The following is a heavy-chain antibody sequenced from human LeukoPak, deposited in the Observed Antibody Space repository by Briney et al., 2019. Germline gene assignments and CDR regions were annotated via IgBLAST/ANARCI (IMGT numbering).Heavy chain of an antibody. D-gene: IGHD3-9*01. CDR2: ISSSGSTI. CDR1: GFTFSSYE. CDR3: ARDLSNILTGYYSSFDY. J-gene: IGHJ4*02. Sequence: PGGSLRLSCAASGFTFSSYEMNWVRQALGKGLEWVSYISSSGSTIYYADSVKGRFTISRDNAKNSLYLQMNSLRAEDTAVYYCARDLSNILTGYYSSFDYWGQGTLVTVSS. V-gene: IGHV3-48*03.